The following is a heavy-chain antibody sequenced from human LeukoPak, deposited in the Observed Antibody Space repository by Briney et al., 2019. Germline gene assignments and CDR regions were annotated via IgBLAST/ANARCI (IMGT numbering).Heavy chain of an antibody. CDR2: VYYSGTT. CDR3: ARDVDDNRRYYYYHGMDV. V-gene: IGHV4-59*01. Sequence: ASEALSLTWTGSGGSIHKYYWSWVRQTPGEGLQWIGYVYYSGTTNDNPSLKSRVTMSVDTSKNQVSLTLTSVTAADTAVYYCARDVDDNRRYYYYHGMDVWGQGTTVTVSS. D-gene: IGHD3-22*01. CDR1: GGSIHKYY. J-gene: IGHJ6*02.